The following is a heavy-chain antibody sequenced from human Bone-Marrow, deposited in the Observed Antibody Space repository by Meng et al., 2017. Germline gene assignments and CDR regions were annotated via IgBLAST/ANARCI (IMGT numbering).Heavy chain of an antibody. Sequence: GGSLRLSCAASGFTFSSYDMHWVRQATGKGLEWVSAIGTAGDTYYPGSVKGRFTISRENAKNSLYLQMNSLRAEDTAVYYCAKSSGWYKGPEYYYYGMDVWGQGTTVTVSS. V-gene: IGHV3-13*01. CDR1: GFTFSSYD. CDR3: AKSSGWYKGPEYYYYGMDV. J-gene: IGHJ6*02. CDR2: IGTAGDT. D-gene: IGHD6-19*01.